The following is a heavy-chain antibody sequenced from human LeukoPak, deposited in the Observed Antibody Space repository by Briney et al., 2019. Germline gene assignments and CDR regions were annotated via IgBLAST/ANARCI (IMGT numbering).Heavy chain of an antibody. CDR3: ARDRGIVVVTAIPSYNWFDP. V-gene: IGHV4-34*01. Sequence: SETLSLTCAVYGGSFSGYYWSWIRQPPGKGLEWIGSIYYSGSTYYNPSLKSRVTISVDTSKNQFSLKLSSVTAADTAVYYCARDRGIVVVTAIPSYNWFDPWGQGTLVTVSS. D-gene: IGHD2-21*02. CDR2: IYYSGST. J-gene: IGHJ5*02. CDR1: GGSFSGYY.